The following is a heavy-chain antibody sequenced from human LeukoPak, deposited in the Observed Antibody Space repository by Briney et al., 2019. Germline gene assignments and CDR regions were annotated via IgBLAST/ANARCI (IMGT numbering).Heavy chain of an antibody. CDR3: AKDMSYYYDSSGYYPKAHAFDI. Sequence: GRSLRLSCAASGFTFDDYAMHWVRQAPGKGLEGVSGISWNSGSIGYADSVKGRFTISRDNAKNSLYLQMNSLRAEDTALYYCAKDMSYYYDSSGYYPKAHAFDIWGQGTMVTVSS. CDR2: ISWNSGSI. D-gene: IGHD3-22*01. V-gene: IGHV3-9*01. J-gene: IGHJ3*02. CDR1: GFTFDDYA.